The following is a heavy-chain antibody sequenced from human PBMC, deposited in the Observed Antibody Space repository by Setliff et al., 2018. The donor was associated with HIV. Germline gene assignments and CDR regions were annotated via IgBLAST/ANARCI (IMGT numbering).Heavy chain of an antibody. V-gene: IGHV1-3*01. D-gene: IGHD4-17*01. J-gene: IGHJ4*02. CDR2: INAGNGNT. Sequence: ASVKVSCKASGYTFTSYAMHWVRQAPGQRLEWMGWINAGNGNTKYSRKFQGRVTITRDTSASTAYMELSSLRSEDTAVYYCARDTVTYYFDYWGQGTLVTVSS. CDR3: ARDTVTYYFDY. CDR1: GYTFTSYA.